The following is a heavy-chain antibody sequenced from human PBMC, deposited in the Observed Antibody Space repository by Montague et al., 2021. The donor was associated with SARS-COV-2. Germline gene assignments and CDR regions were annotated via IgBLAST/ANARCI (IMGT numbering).Heavy chain of an antibody. Sequence: SLRLSCAASGFTFSSYSMNWVRQAPGKGLEWVSSISSSSSYIYYADSVKGRFTISRDNAKNSLYLQMNSLRAEDTAVYYCARDRLDYGLWSSGSYYNAYYYYYGMDVWGQGTTVTVSS. D-gene: IGHD3-10*01. CDR2: ISSSSSYI. V-gene: IGHV3-21*01. CDR3: ARDRLDYGLWSSGSYYNAYYYYYGMDV. CDR1: GFTFSSYS. J-gene: IGHJ6*02.